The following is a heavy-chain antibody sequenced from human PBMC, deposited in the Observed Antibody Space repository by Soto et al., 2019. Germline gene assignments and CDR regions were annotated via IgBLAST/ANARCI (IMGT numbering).Heavy chain of an antibody. D-gene: IGHD2-2*01. CDR2: IIPIPGTA. J-gene: IGHJ6*02. CDR3: ARSQGSSTSLEIYYYYYYGMDV. Sequence: QVQLVQSGAEVKKPGSSVKVSCKASGGTFGSYAISWVRQAPGQGLEWMGGIIPIPGTANYAQKFKGRVRIAADESTRTAYMELSSMRSEDTAVYYCARSQGSSTSLEIYYYYYYGMDVWGQGTTVTVSS. V-gene: IGHV1-69*01. CDR1: GGTFGSYA.